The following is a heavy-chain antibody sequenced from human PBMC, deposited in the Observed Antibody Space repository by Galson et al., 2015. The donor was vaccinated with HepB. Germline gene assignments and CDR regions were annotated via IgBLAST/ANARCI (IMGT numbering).Heavy chain of an antibody. CDR2: ISSSSSYI. CDR3: ARGGIAAAGSRE. V-gene: IGHV3-21*01. CDR1: GFTFSSYS. D-gene: IGHD6-13*01. Sequence: SLRLSCAASGFTFSSYSMNWVRQAPGKGLEWVSSISSSSSYIYYADSVKGRFTISRDDAKNSLYLQMNSLRAEDTAVYYCARGGIAAAGSREWGQGTLVTVSS. J-gene: IGHJ4*02.